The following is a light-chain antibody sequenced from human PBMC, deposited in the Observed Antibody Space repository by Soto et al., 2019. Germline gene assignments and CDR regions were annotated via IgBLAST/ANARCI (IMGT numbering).Light chain of an antibody. CDR2: SNN. V-gene: IGLV1-44*01. J-gene: IGLJ1*01. CDR1: SSNIGSNT. CDR3: AAWDDLYV. Sequence: QSVLTQPPSASGTPGQRVTISCSGSSSNIGSNTVNWYQQLPGTAPKLLIYSNNQRPSGVPDRFSGSKSGTPASLAISGLQSEDEADYYCAAWDDLYVFGTGTKV.